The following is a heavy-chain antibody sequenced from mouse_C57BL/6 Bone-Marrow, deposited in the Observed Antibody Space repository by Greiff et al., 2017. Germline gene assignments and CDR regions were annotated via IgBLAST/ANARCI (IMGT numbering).Heavy chain of an antibody. Sequence: EVMLVESGGGLVKPGGSLKLSCAASGFTFSSYAMSWVRQTPEKRLEWVATISDGGSYTYYPDNVKGRFTISRDNAKNNLYLQMSHLKSEDTAMYYCAWVAYWGQGTLVTVSA. CDR3: AWVAY. V-gene: IGHV5-4*03. CDR2: ISDGGSYT. J-gene: IGHJ3*01. CDR1: GFTFSSYA.